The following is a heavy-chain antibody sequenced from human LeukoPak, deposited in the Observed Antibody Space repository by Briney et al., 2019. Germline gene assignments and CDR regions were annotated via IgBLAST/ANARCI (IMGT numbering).Heavy chain of an antibody. CDR1: GFTFSSSN. CDR2: IRSSSRGTI. V-gene: IGHV3-48*01. CDR3: ARDHNWGFDY. J-gene: IGHJ4*02. Sequence: GGSLRLSCVVSGFTFSSSNMNWVRQAPGKGLEWVSYIRSSSRGTIYYADSVKGRFTISRDNAKNSLYLQMNSLRAEDTAVYYCARDHNWGFDYWGQGTLVTVSS. D-gene: IGHD7-27*01.